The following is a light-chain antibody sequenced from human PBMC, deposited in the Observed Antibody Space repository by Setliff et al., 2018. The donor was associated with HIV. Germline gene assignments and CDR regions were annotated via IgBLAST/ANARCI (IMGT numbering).Light chain of an antibody. CDR1: SGSIAGDY. V-gene: IGLV6-57*01. J-gene: IGLJ3*02. CDR2: EDN. Sequence: NFMLTQPQSVSESPGKTITISCIRSSGSIAGDYVQWYQQRPGSSPTTVIYEDNQRPSGVPDRFSGSIDSSSNAASLTISGLETDDEADYYCQPFDNTNHWVFGGGTKVTVL. CDR3: QPFDNTNHWV.